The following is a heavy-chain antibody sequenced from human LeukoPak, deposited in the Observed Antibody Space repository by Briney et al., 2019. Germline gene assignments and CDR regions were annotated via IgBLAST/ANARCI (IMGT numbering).Heavy chain of an antibody. CDR1: GYTFTSYD. J-gene: IGHJ6*02. CDR2: LNPKNGST. D-gene: IGHD3-3*01. V-gene: IGHV1-8*01. Sequence: ASVKVSCKASGYTFTSYDINWVRQATGQGLEWMGWLNPKNGSTGYAQKFQGRVIMTRNTSISTAYMELSSLTSGDTAVYYCARGRITVFGVITYYYYYYGMDVWGQGTTVTVSS. CDR3: ARGRITVFGVITYYYYYYGMDV.